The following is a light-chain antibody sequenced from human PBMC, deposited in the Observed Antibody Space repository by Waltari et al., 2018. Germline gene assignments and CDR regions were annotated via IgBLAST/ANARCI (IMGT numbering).Light chain of an antibody. Sequence: QSVLTQPPSASGTPGQSVTISCSGSSSNIGSNSVNWYQQLPGSAPKLLIYNDEHRPSGVPDRFSGPKSGTSASLAISGLQSEDEADYYCAAWDDSLNGWVFGGGTKLTVL. CDR3: AAWDDSLNGWV. J-gene: IGLJ3*02. CDR1: SSNIGSNS. CDR2: NDE. V-gene: IGLV1-44*01.